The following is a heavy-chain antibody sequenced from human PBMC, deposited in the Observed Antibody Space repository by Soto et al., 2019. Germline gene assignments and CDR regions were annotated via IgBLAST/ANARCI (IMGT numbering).Heavy chain of an antibody. Sequence: GASVKVSCAASGFIFENFGMSWVRQAPGKGLEWISSISGSGFKKYYADSVEGRFTISRDNSKSTVYLELNNLSAEDTAVYHCAKNQGVELVPLATVDWFDPWGQGSVVTVSS. D-gene: IGHD1-26*01. CDR2: ISGSGFKK. V-gene: IGHV3-23*01. J-gene: IGHJ5*02. CDR3: AKNQGVELVPLATVDWFDP. CDR1: GFIFENFG.